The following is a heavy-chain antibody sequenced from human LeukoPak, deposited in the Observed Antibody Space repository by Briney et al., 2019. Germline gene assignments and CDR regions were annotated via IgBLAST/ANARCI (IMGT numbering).Heavy chain of an antibody. CDR2: IKSKIDTGTT. CDR3: TTDPDRRTFSGYGDYYPCFYMDV. Sequence: GGSLRLSCAASGFTFSNAWMSWVRQAPGKGLEWVGRIKSKIDTGTTDYAAPVKGRFTISRDDSEHTLYLQMNSLTTEDTAVYYCTTDPDRRTFSGYGDYYPCFYMDVWGKGTTVSVSS. J-gene: IGHJ6*03. V-gene: IGHV3-15*01. D-gene: IGHD4-17*01. CDR1: GFTFSNAW.